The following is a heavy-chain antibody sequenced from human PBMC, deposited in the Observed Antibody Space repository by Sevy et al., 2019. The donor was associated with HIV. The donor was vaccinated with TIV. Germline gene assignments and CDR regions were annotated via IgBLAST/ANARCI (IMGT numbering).Heavy chain of an antibody. Sequence: ASVKVSCKASGYTFTSYDINWVRQATGQGLEWMGWMNPNSGNTGYAQKFQGRVTMTRNTSISTAYMELNSLRAEDTAVYYCAREDIRVAGIGYYFHSWGQGTLVTVSS. J-gene: IGHJ4*02. D-gene: IGHD6-19*01. V-gene: IGHV1-8*01. CDR1: GYTFTSYD. CDR2: MNPNSGNT. CDR3: AREDIRVAGIGYYFHS.